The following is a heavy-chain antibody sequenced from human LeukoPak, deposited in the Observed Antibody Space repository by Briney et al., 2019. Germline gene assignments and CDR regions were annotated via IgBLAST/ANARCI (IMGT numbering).Heavy chain of an antibody. CDR3: ARDYYDSSGYHYFDY. D-gene: IGHD3-22*01. J-gene: IGHJ4*02. CDR1: GGSISSGGYY. V-gene: IGHV4-31*03. Sequence: SQTLSLTCTVSGGSISSGGYYWSWLRQHPGKGLEWIVYIYYSGSTYYNPSLKSRVTISVDTSKNQFPLQLSSVTAADTAVYYCARDYYDSSGYHYFDYWGQGTLVTVSS. CDR2: IYYSGST.